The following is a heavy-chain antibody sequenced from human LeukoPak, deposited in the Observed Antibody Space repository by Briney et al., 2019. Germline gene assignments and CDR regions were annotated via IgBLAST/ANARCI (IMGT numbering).Heavy chain of an antibody. V-gene: IGHV4-34*01. CDR1: GGSFSGYY. D-gene: IGHD6-19*01. Sequence: SETLSLTRAVYGGSFSGYYWSWIRQPPGKGLEWIGEINHSGSTNYNPSLKSRVTISVDTSKNQFSLKLSSVTAADTAVYYCARAKWLVRNWFDPWGQGTLVTVSS. J-gene: IGHJ5*02. CDR2: INHSGST. CDR3: ARAKWLVRNWFDP.